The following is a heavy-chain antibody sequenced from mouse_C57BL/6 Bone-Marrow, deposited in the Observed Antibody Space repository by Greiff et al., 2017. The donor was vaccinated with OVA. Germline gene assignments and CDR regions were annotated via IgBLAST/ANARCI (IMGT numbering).Heavy chain of an antibody. CDR3: ARNPPDGYYFDY. Sequence: VQLQQSGPGLVKPSQSLSLTCSVTGYSITSGYYWNWIRQFPGNKLEWMGYISYDGSNNYNPFLKNRISITRDTSKNQVFLKLNSVTTEDTATYYCARNPPDGYYFDYWGQGTTLTVSS. J-gene: IGHJ2*01. D-gene: IGHD2-3*01. CDR2: ISYDGSN. V-gene: IGHV3-6*01. CDR1: GYSITSGYY.